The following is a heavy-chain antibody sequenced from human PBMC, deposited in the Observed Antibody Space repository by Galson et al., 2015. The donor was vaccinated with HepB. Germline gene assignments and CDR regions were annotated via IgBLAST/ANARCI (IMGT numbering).Heavy chain of an antibody. J-gene: IGHJ3*02. CDR2: INAGNGNT. CDR3: ARVSASVGYAFDI. V-gene: IGHV1-3*01. Sequence: SVKVSCKASGSTFTGYVMHWVRQAPGQRLEWMGWINAGNGNTKYSEKFQGRVTITKDTSASTAYMELSSLRPEDTAVYYCARVSASVGYAFDIWGQGTMVTVAS. CDR1: GSTFTGYV.